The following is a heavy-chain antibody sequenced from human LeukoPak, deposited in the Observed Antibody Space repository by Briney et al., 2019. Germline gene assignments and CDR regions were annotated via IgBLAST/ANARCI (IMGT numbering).Heavy chain of an antibody. J-gene: IGHJ6*03. D-gene: IGHD6-13*01. CDR1: GGSISSYY. Sequence: SETLSLTCTVSGGSISSYYWSWIRQPPGKGLEWIGYIYYSVSTNYNPSLKSRVTISVDTSKNQFSLKLSSVTAADTAVYYCAGYIAAAPPYYYYYMDVWGKGTTVTVSS. CDR2: IYYSVST. V-gene: IGHV4-59*01. CDR3: AGYIAAAPPYYYYYMDV.